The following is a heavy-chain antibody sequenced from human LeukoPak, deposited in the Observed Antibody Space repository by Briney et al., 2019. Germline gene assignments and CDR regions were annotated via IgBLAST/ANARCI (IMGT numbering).Heavy chain of an antibody. Sequence: GGSLRLSCAASGFTFTTYTINWVRHAPGKGLEWVSGISADDKAYYAASVKGRFTISRDNSKNTVSLQMSSLRAEDTALYYCAKDLALAGTGGCFDVWGEGTRVAVSS. J-gene: IGHJ3*01. CDR2: ISADDKA. CDR1: GFTFTTYT. D-gene: IGHD6-19*01. V-gene: IGHV3-23*01. CDR3: AKDLALAGTGGCFDV.